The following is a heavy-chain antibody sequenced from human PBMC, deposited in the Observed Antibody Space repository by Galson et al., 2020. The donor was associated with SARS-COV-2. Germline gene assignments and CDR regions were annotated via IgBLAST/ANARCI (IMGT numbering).Heavy chain of an antibody. D-gene: IGHD6-13*01. CDR3: ATGISAVGYYLDF. Sequence: ASVKVSCKASGYSFIRYAVHWVRQAPGQRLEWMGWINAATGNTKYSQKFQGRVTITRDTSASTAYLELSSLTSEDAAVYYCATGISAVGYYLDFWGQEPWSPSPQ. V-gene: IGHV1-3*01. CDR1: GYSFIRYA. CDR2: INAATGNT. J-gene: IGHJ4*01.